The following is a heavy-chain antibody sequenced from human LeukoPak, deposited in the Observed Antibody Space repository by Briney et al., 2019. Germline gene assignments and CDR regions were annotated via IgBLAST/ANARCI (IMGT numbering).Heavy chain of an antibody. Sequence: SETLSLTCAVYGGPFSGYYWSWIRQPPGKGLEWIGEINHSGSTNYNPSLKSRVTISVDTSKNQFSLKLSSVTAADTAVYYCARGRYDSSGYYIEHPFDYWGQGTLVTVSS. D-gene: IGHD3-22*01. J-gene: IGHJ4*02. CDR3: ARGRYDSSGYYIEHPFDY. V-gene: IGHV4-34*01. CDR2: INHSGST. CDR1: GGPFSGYY.